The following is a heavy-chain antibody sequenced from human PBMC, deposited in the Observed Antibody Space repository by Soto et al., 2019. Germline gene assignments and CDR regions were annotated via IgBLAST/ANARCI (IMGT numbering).Heavy chain of an antibody. D-gene: IGHD1-1*01. Sequence: GGSLRLSCAASGFTFTSHSMNWVRQAPGKGLEWVSYISGSSSTIYYADSVKGRFTISRDNAKNSLYLQMNSLRDEDTAVYYCASRGATGTPPPTYYYYAMDVWGQGTTVTVSS. J-gene: IGHJ6*02. CDR2: ISGSSSTI. CDR1: GFTFTSHS. CDR3: ASRGATGTPPPTYYYYAMDV. V-gene: IGHV3-48*02.